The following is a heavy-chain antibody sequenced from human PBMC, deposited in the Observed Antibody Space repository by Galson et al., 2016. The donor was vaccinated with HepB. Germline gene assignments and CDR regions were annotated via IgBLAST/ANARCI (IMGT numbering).Heavy chain of an antibody. J-gene: IGHJ5*02. V-gene: IGHV3-23*01. CDR2: ISGTGGDT. D-gene: IGHD5-24*01. CDR1: GFTFSDYA. Sequence: SLRLSCAASGFTFSDYAMSWVRQAPGKGLELVSAISGTGGDTYSADSVKGRFTISRDNSKNTLHLQMNSLRADDTAVYYCAKGGGKWLQFNWFDPWGQGALVTVSS. CDR3: AKGGGKWLQFNWFDP.